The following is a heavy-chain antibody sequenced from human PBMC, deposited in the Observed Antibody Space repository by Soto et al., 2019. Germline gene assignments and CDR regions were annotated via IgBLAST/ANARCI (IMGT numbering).Heavy chain of an antibody. CDR2: INPSGGST. CDR3: ARAYCGGDCYQDNWFDP. J-gene: IGHJ5*02. CDR1: GYTFTSYY. V-gene: IGHV1-46*01. Sequence: GASVKVSCKASGYTFTSYYMHWVRQAPGQGLEWMGIINPSGGSTSYAQKFQGRVTMTRDTSTSTVYMELSSLRSEDTAVYYCARAYCGGDCYQDNWFDPWGQGTLVTVS. D-gene: IGHD2-21*02.